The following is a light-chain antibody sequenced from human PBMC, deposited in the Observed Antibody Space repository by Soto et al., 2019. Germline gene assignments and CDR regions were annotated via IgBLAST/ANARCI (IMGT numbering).Light chain of an antibody. V-gene: IGKV3-20*01. Sequence: IVLAQSPGTLSLSPGERATLSCRASQSVTNSFLAWYQQKPGQAPRLLIYEASSRATGIPDRFSGSGSGTDGTLTIDGLEQEDGAVYYCQQYGYSPITFGQGTRLEIK. J-gene: IGKJ5*01. CDR2: EAS. CDR1: QSVTNSF. CDR3: QQYGYSPIT.